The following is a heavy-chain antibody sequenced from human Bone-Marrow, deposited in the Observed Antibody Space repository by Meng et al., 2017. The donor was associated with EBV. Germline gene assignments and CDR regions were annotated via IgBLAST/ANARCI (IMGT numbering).Heavy chain of an antibody. CDR2: LNEHGTIT. CDR3: SRDLVGSDDY. V-gene: IGHV3-74*01. CDR1: GFSFSSYW. J-gene: IGHJ4*02. Sequence: EGQLVASGGALVQPGGSLRLSCEASGFSFSSYWMHWVRQAPGKGPVWVSRLNEHGTITTYADSVKGRFTISRDNAKNTLYLQMNSLRVEDTAVYYCSRDLVGSDDYWGQGTLVTGSS.